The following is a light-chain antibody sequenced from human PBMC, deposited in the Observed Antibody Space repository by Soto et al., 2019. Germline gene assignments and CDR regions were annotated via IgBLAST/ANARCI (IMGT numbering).Light chain of an antibody. CDR2: AAS. J-gene: IGKJ1*01. CDR1: QGISSY. V-gene: IGKV1-8*01. Sequence: AIRMTQSPSSLSASTGDRVTITCRASQGISSYLAWYQQKPGKAPKLLIYAASSLQSGVPSRFSGSGSGTDFTLTISSLQAEDFATYYCQQTYSTPLTFGQGTKVDI. CDR3: QQTYSTPLT.